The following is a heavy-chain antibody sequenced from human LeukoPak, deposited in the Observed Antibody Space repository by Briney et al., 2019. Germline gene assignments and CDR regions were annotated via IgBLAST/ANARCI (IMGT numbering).Heavy chain of an antibody. CDR2: ISSSSSYI. CDR3: ARGEEKATITALDS. V-gene: IGHV3-21*01. Sequence: GGSLRLSCAASGFTFSNYDMHWVRQAPGKGLEWVSAISSSSSYIYYADSIKGRFTISRDNAENSLYLQMTSLRAVDTAVYFCARGEEKATITALDSWGQGTLVTVSS. J-gene: IGHJ4*02. D-gene: IGHD5-24*01. CDR1: GFTFSNYD.